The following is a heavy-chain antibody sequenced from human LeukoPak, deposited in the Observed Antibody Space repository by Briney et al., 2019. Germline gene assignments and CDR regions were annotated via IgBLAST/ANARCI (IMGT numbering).Heavy chain of an antibody. Sequence: SVKVSCKASGGTFSSYAISWVRQAPGQGLEWMGGIIPIFGTANYAQKFQGRGTITADESTSTAYMELSSLRSEDTAVYYCARSQLGGIAAYLYYFDYWGRGTLVTVSS. CDR3: ARSQLGGIAAYLYYFDY. CDR2: IIPIFGTA. D-gene: IGHD6-13*01. V-gene: IGHV1-69*01. J-gene: IGHJ4*02. CDR1: GGTFSSYA.